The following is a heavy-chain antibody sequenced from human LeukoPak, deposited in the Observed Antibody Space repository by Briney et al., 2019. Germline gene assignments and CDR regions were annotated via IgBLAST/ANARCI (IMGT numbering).Heavy chain of an antibody. V-gene: IGHV3-21*01. J-gene: IGHJ5*02. CDR3: ARGGPERGPNWFDP. CDR2: ISSSSSYI. CDR1: GFIFSSYS. Sequence: GGSLRLSCAASGFIFSSYSMNWVRQAPGKGLEWVSSISSSSSYIYYADSVKGRFTISRDNAKNSLYLQMNSLRAEDTAVYYCARGGPERGPNWFDPWGQGTLVTVSS.